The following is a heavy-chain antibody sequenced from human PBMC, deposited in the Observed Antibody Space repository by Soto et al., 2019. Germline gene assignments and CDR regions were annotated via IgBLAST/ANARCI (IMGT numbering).Heavy chain of an antibody. CDR3: AVAGFDY. CDR2: ISWDGGST. Sequence: PGGSLRLSCAASGFTFDDYTMHWVRQAPGKGLEWVSLISWDGGSTYYADSVKGRFTISRDNSKNSLYLQMNSLRTEDTALYYCAVAGFDYWGRGTLSTGSS. V-gene: IGHV3-43*01. J-gene: IGHJ4*02. CDR1: GFTFDDYT. D-gene: IGHD5-12*01.